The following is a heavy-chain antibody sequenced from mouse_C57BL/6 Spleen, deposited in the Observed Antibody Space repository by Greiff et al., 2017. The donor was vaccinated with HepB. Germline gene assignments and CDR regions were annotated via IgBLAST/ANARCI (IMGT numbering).Heavy chain of an antibody. CDR1: GYTFTSYW. Sequence: VQLQQSGAELVMPGASVKLSCKASGYTFTSYWMHWVKQRPGQGLEWIGEIDPSDSYTNYNQKFKGKSTLTVDKSSSTAYMQLSSLTSEDSAVYYCGSCDSAWFAYWGQGTLVTVSA. CDR3: GSCDSAWFAY. V-gene: IGHV1-69*01. J-gene: IGHJ3*01. D-gene: IGHD6-1*01. CDR2: IDPSDSYT.